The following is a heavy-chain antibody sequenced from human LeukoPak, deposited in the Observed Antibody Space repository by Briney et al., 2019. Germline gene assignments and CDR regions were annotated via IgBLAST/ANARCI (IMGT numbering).Heavy chain of an antibody. D-gene: IGHD3-3*02. Sequence: SVKVSCKASGGTFSSYTISWVQQAPGQGLEWMGRIIPILGIANYAQKFQGRVTITADKSTSTAYMELSSLRSEDTAVYYCAREAIFGVVIIGNWFDPWGQGTLVTASS. V-gene: IGHV1-69*04. J-gene: IGHJ5*02. CDR2: IIPILGIA. CDR1: GGTFSSYT. CDR3: AREAIFGVVIIGNWFDP.